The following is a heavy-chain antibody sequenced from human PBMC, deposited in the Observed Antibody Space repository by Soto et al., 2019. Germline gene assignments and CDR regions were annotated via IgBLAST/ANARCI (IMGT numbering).Heavy chain of an antibody. J-gene: IGHJ4*02. CDR3: ANDPVWWSVGAENFDY. CDR2: ISCSGVST. V-gene: IGHV3-23*01. D-gene: IGHD1-26*01. CDR1: GFTFSSYA. Sequence: GGSLRLSCAASGFTFSSYAMSWVRQAPGKGLEWVSAISCSGVSTYYADSVKGRFTISRDNSKNTLYLQMNSLRAEDTAVYYCANDPVWWSVGAENFDYWGQGTLVTVSS.